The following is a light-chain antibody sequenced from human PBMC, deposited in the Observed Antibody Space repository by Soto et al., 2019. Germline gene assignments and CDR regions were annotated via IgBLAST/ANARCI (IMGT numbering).Light chain of an antibody. CDR1: SSKIGAGYD. J-gene: IGLJ1*01. Sequence: QSVLTQPPSVSGAPGQRVTISCTGSSSKIGAGYDVHWYQQLPGTAPNLLIYGNSNRPSGVPDRFSGYKSGTSASLAITGLQAEDEADYYCQSYDSSLSVFYVFGTGTKVTVL. CDR3: QSYDSSLSVFYV. V-gene: IGLV1-40*01. CDR2: GNS.